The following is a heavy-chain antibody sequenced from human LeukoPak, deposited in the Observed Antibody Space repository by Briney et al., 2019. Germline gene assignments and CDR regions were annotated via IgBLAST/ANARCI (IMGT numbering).Heavy chain of an antibody. V-gene: IGHV3-21*01. CDR1: GFTFSSYA. CDR2: ISSSSSYI. CDR3: ARAVRTRMERYYYDSSGSFDY. D-gene: IGHD3-22*01. J-gene: IGHJ4*02. Sequence: PGGSLRLSCAASGFTFSSYAMSWVRQAPGKGLEWVSSISSSSSYIYYADSAKGRFTISRDNAKNSLYLQMNSLRAEDTAVYDCARAVRTRMERYYYDSSGSFDYWGQGTLVTVSS.